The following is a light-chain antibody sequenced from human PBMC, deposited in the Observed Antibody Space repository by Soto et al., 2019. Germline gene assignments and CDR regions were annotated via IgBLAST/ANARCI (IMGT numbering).Light chain of an antibody. CDR2: GAS. Sequence: EIVLTQSPATLSLSPGDRATLSCRASQSVSGSYLTWYQQKPGQAPGLLIYGASTRATGIPARFSGSGSGTEFTLTISSLQSEDFAVYYCQQYNNWPSITFGQGTRLEIK. V-gene: IGKV3-15*01. CDR3: QQYNNWPSIT. CDR1: QSVSGSY. J-gene: IGKJ5*01.